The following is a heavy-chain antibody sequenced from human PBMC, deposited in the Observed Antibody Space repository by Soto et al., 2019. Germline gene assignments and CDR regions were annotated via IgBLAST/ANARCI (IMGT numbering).Heavy chain of an antibody. J-gene: IGHJ6*02. CDR1: GYIFVNYG. CDR2: ISPYTGNT. CDR3: VMVDNYVTPTPHDV. V-gene: IGHV1-18*01. Sequence: QVQLVQSGDEVKKPGASVKVSCKASGYIFVNYGIAWVRQAPGQGLEWMGWISPYTGNTHSATKVQGRLTMTTDTSTSTAHMDLGSLTSDDTAVYYCVMVDNYVTPTPHDVWGQGTPVTVSS. D-gene: IGHD3-16*01.